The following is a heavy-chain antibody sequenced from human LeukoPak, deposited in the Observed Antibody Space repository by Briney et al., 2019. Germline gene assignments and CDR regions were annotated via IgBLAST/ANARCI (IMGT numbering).Heavy chain of an antibody. V-gene: IGHV3-48*03. D-gene: IGHD1-1*01. CDR3: AREATTVLDAFDI. CDR1: GFTFSSYE. CDR2: KSTSGSMI. J-gene: IGHJ3*02. Sequence: PGGSLRLSCAASGFTFSSYEMNWVRQAPGKGLEWISYKSTSGSMIYYADSVKGRFTISRDNAKNSLYLQMNSLRVEDTAVYYCAREATTVLDAFDIWGQGTMVTVSS.